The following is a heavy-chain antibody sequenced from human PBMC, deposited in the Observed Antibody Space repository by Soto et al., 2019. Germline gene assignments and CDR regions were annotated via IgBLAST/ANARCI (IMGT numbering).Heavy chain of an antibody. V-gene: IGHV3-33*01. Sequence: QVQLVESGGGVVQSGRSLRLSCAASGIKFSSYGMHWVRQAPGKGLEWVAVIWFDGSKKYYVDSVKGRFTISRDNSNHTLYLQMNSLSAEDTGVYYCARELLYGSGSRNFHYYGMDVWGQGTTVTVSS. CDR2: IWFDGSKK. D-gene: IGHD3-10*01. CDR3: ARELLYGSGSRNFHYYGMDV. CDR1: GIKFSSYG. J-gene: IGHJ6*02.